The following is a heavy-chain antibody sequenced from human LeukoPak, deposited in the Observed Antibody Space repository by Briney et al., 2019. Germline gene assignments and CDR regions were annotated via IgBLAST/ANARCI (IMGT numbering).Heavy chain of an antibody. Sequence: GGSLRLSCAASGFAFSTYSMNWVRQAPGKGLEWVSSFSSSSSYIYYADSVKGRFTISRDNAKNSLYLQMNSLRAEDTAVYYCARDQSSDFWSGYYYFDYWGQGTLVTVSA. D-gene: IGHD3-3*01. V-gene: IGHV3-21*06. CDR2: FSSSSSYI. CDR1: GFAFSTYS. J-gene: IGHJ4*02. CDR3: ARDQSSDFWSGYYYFDY.